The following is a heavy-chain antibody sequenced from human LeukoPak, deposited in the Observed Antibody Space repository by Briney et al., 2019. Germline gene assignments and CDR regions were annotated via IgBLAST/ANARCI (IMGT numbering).Heavy chain of an antibody. CDR1: GFTFSSYG. V-gene: IGHV3-30*18. J-gene: IGHJ6*03. CDR2: ISYDGSNK. D-gene: IGHD5-18*01. Sequence: GGSLRLSCAASGFTFSSYGMHWVRQAPGKGLEWVAVISYDGSNKYYADSVKGRFTISRDNSKNTLYLQMNSLRAEDTAVYYCAKSSGYSYGYDYYYMDVWGKGTTVTVSS. CDR3: AKSSGYSYGYDYYYMDV.